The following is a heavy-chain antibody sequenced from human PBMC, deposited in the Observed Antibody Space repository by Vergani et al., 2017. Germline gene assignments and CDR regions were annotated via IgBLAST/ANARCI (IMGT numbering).Heavy chain of an antibody. D-gene: IGHD3-3*01. CDR3: AKVIGIFGVVTPKVQFDY. J-gene: IGHJ4*02. CDR2: ISGSGGST. CDR1: GFTFSSYA. Sequence: EVQLLESGGGLVQPGGSLRLSCAASGFTFSSYAMSWVRQAPGEGLEWVSAISGSGGSTYYADSVKGRFTISRDNSKNTLYLQMNSLRAEDTAVYYCAKVIGIFGVVTPKVQFDYWGQGTLVTVSS. V-gene: IGHV3-23*01.